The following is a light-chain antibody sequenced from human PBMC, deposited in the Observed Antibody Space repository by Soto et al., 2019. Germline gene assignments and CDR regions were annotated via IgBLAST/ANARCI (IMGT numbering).Light chain of an antibody. V-gene: IGKV3-15*01. CDR1: QSISDT. J-gene: IGKJ1*01. CDR3: QLYTNLPWT. CDR2: SAS. Sequence: IGMTQYPATLSVSPGGRATRSCRASQSISDTLAWYQQKPGQAPMLLIYSASRGATGFPARFSGSGSGTDFTLTICILQSEDFVVYYSQLYTNLPWTFGQGTKVDIK.